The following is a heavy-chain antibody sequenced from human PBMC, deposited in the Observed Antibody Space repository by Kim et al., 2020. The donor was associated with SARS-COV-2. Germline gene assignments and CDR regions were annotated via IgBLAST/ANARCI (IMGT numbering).Heavy chain of an antibody. D-gene: IGHD3-9*01. CDR3: AKAWDRYLDY. Sequence: ASVKVSCKASGYTFTNYYMHWVRQAPGQGLEWMGIINPSGGTASYAQRFQGRVTMTRDTSTSTVYMELSSLRSEDTAVYYCAKAWDRYLDYWGQGTLVTVSS. CDR2: INPSGGTA. CDR1: GYTFTNYY. V-gene: IGHV1-46*01. J-gene: IGHJ4*02.